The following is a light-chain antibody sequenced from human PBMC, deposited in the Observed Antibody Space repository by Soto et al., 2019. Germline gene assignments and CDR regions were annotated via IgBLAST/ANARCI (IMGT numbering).Light chain of an antibody. V-gene: IGLV2-8*01. Sequence: QSALTQPPSASGSPGQSVTISCTGTSSDVGYYNYVSWYQQHPGKAPKLMIYEVTKRPSGVPDRFSGSKSGNTASLTVSGPQAESEADYYCCSYAGSSNFVLFGGGTQLTVL. CDR3: CSYAGSSNFVL. CDR1: SSDVGYYNY. CDR2: EVT. J-gene: IGLJ2*01.